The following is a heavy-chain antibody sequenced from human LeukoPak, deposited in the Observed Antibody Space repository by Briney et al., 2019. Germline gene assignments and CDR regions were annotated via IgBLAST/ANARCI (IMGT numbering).Heavy chain of an antibody. CDR2: ITPSGTST. CDR1: GLSFSDFY. CDR3: ARGHYGLGV. Sequence: EGSLRLSCAASGLSFSDFYMSWIRQAPGKGLEWVSYITPSGTSTYYADSVKGRFTISRDNAKNSLDMQMNSLRAEDTAVYYCARGHYGLGVWGQGTTVTVSS. J-gene: IGHJ6*02. V-gene: IGHV3-11*01.